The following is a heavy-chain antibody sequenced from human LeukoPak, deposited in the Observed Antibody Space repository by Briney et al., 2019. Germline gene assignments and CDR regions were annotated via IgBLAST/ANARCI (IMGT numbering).Heavy chain of an antibody. D-gene: IGHD2-15*01. CDR1: GYSISSGYY. J-gene: IGHJ3*02. V-gene: IGHV4-38-2*01. CDR3: AGSYDAFDI. CDR2: IYHSGST. Sequence: SETLSLTCAVSGYSISSGYYWGWIRQPPGKGLEWIGSIYHSGSTYYNPSHKSRVTISVDTSKNQFSLKLSSVTAADTAVYYCAGSYDAFDIWGQGTMVTVSS.